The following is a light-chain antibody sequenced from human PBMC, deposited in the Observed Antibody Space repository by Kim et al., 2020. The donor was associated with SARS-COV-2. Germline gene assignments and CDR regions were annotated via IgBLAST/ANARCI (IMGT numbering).Light chain of an antibody. CDR3: QQYSYSPPLFT. CDR1: QSVSSSY. J-gene: IGKJ2*01. Sequence: PGERATLSCRASQSVSSSYLAWYQQKPGRAPRLLIFGASSRATGIPDRFSGSGSGTDFTLTISRLVPEDFAVYYCQQYSYSPPLFTFGQGTKLEI. CDR2: GAS. V-gene: IGKV3-20*01.